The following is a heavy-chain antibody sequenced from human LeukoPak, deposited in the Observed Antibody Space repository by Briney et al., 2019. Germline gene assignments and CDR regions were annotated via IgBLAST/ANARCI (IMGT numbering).Heavy chain of an antibody. CDR2: INPSGGST. D-gene: IGHD6-13*01. Sequence: GASVKVSCKASGYTFTSYYMHWVRQAPGQGLEWMGIINPSGGSTSYAQKFQGRVTITRDTSASTAYMELSSLRSEDTAVYYCARDKRYSSSHDAFDIWGQGTMVTVSS. J-gene: IGHJ3*02. CDR1: GYTFTSYY. V-gene: IGHV1-46*01. CDR3: ARDKRYSSSHDAFDI.